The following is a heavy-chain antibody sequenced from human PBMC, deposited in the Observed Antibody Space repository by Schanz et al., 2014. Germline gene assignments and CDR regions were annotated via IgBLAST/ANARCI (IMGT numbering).Heavy chain of an antibody. CDR1: GFTFNSYA. V-gene: IGHV3-23*01. D-gene: IGHD2-15*01. CDR3: AKGMRYCSGGICYGYYEDGFDV. CDR2: ISHSGGSK. Sequence: DVQLLESGGGLVQPGGSLRLSCAASGFTFNSYAMTWVRQAPGKGLEWVSSISHSGGSKYYADSVKGRFTISRDNSENTLYLQMNSLSADDTAVYYCAKGMRYCSGGICYGYYEDGFDVWGQGTTVTVSS. J-gene: IGHJ6*02.